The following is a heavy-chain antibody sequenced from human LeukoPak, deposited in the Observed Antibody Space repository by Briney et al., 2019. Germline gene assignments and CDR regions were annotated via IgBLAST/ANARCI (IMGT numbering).Heavy chain of an antibody. CDR2: IYPADSDT. J-gene: IGHJ4*02. V-gene: IGHV5-51*01. D-gene: IGHD3-10*01. CDR3: ARQSRDGSKTRGYYFDY. CDR1: GYIFTHYW. Sequence: GESLKISCQVSGYIFTHYWIGWVRQMPGNGLESMGFIYPADSDTTYSPSFQGQVTISVDKSISTVYLQWSSLKASDTAMYYCARQSRDGSKTRGYYFDYWGQGTLVTVSS.